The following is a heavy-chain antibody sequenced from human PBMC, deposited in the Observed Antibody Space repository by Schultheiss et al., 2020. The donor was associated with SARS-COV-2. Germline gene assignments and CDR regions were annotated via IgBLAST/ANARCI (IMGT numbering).Heavy chain of an antibody. J-gene: IGHJ4*02. CDR3: ARDPMTTVTTFAY. V-gene: IGHV3-48*04. CDR1: GFTFRNYG. D-gene: IGHD4-17*01. CDR2: ISSSGSTI. Sequence: GGSLRLSCAASGFTFRNYGMHWVRQAPGKGLEWVSYISSSGSTIYYADSVKGRFTISRDNAKNSLYLQMNSLRAEDTAVYYCARDPMTTVTTFAYWGQGTLVTVSS.